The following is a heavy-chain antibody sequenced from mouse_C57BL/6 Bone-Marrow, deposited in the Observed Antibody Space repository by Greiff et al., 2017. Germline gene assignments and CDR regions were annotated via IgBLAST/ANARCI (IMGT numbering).Heavy chain of an antibody. D-gene: IGHD2-3*01. Sequence: EVQLQQSGPELVKPGASVKISCKASGYTFTDYYMNWVKQSHGKSLEWIGDINPKNGGTSYNQKFKGKSTLTVDNSSSTAYMELRSLTSEDSAVYYCALDGYFFPYWCFDVWGTGTTVTVSS. CDR1: GYTFTDYY. J-gene: IGHJ1*03. CDR3: ALDGYFFPYWCFDV. V-gene: IGHV1-26*01. CDR2: INPKNGGT.